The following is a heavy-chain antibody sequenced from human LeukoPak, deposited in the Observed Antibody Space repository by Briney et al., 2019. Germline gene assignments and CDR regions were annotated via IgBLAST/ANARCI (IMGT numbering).Heavy chain of an antibody. CDR1: GFTFINYA. V-gene: IGHV3-23*01. CDR3: AKAFSPGIAVAGKYFQH. CDR2: FSVSDGRT. Sequence: QSGGSLRLSCAASGFTFINYAMSWVRQAPGKGLEYISTFSVSDGRTYYADSVKGRFTISRDNSKNTLYLQMNSLRAEDTAVYYCAKAFSPGIAVAGKYFQHWGQGALVTVSS. J-gene: IGHJ1*01. D-gene: IGHD6-19*01.